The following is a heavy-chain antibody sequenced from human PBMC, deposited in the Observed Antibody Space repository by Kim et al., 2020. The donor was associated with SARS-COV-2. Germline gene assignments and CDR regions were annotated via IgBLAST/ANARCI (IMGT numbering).Heavy chain of an antibody. Sequence: SETLSLTCTVSGGSISSSSYYWGWIRQPPGKGLEWIGSIYYSGSTYYNPSLKSRVTISVDTSKNQFSLKLSSVTAADTAVDYGARPGDYGGRFEYWGQG. CDR1: GGSISSSSYY. D-gene: IGHD4-17*01. CDR2: IYYSGST. J-gene: IGHJ4*02. CDR3: ARPGDYGGRFEY. V-gene: IGHV4-39*01.